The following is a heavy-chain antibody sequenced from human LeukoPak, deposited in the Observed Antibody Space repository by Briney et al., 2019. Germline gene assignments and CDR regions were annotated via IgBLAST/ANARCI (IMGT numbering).Heavy chain of an antibody. J-gene: IGHJ4*02. CDR1: GFTFSSYA. V-gene: IGHV3-23*01. Sequence: GGSLRLSCAASGFTFSSYAMSWVRQAPGKGLEWVSAISGSGGSTYYADSVKGRFTISRDNSKNTLYLQMNSLRAEDTAVYYCAKRPNYYDSSGYYYFDYWGQGTLVTVSS. D-gene: IGHD3-22*01. CDR3: AKRPNYYDSSGYYYFDY. CDR2: ISGSGGST.